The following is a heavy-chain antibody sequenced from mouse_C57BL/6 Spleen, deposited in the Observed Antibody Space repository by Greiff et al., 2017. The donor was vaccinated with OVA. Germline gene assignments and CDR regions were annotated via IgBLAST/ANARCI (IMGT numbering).Heavy chain of an antibody. CDR2: ISYSGST. CDR1: GYSITSGYD. D-gene: IGHD3-3*01. J-gene: IGHJ2*01. Sequence: EVQLQQSGPGMVKPSQSLSLTCTVTGYSITSGYDWHWLRHFPGNKLEWMGYISYSGSTNYNPSLKSRISITHDTSKNHFFLKLNSVTTEDTATYYCARDRGYFDYWGQGTTLTVSS. V-gene: IGHV3-1*01. CDR3: ARDRGYFDY.